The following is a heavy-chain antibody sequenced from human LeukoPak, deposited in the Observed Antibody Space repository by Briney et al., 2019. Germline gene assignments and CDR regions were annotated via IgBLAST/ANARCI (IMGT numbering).Heavy chain of an antibody. J-gene: IGHJ5*02. Sequence: PGGSLRLSCAASALTFSSYAMSWVRPDPGEGLVWVSAITGSGGSTSYADCVKGRFTISRDNSKTTLYLQMNSLRAEDAAVYYCAKDPRTPAGFDPRGQGTLVTVSS. CDR1: ALTFSSYA. D-gene: IGHD6-13*01. CDR2: ITGSGGST. V-gene: IGHV3-23*01. CDR3: AKDPRTPAGFDP.